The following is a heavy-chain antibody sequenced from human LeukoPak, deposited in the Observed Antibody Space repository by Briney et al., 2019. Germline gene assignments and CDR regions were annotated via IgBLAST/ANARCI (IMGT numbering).Heavy chain of an antibody. CDR2: INGYNGKT. V-gene: IGHV1-18*01. Sequence: HGASVKVSCKASGYRFTNYGISWVRQAPGQGLEWMGWINGYNGKTNYSQKFQGRVTMAIDTSTSTVYMEVRSLRSDDTAVYYCMRVPEVPDYWGQGTLVTVSS. D-gene: IGHD4/OR15-4a*01. J-gene: IGHJ4*02. CDR1: GYRFTNYG. CDR3: MRVPEVPDY.